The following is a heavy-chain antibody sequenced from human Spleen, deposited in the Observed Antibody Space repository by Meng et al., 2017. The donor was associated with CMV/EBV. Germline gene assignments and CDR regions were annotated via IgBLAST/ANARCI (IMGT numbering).Heavy chain of an antibody. CDR1: GFTFSSYW. D-gene: IGHD2-2*01. CDR2: IKQDGSEK. V-gene: IGHV3-7*01. J-gene: IGHJ5*02. CDR3: AKGQYQLLSRFDP. Sequence: GESLKISCAASGFTFSSYWMSWVRQAPGKGLEWVANIKQDGSEKYYVDSVKGRFTISRDNAKNSLYLQMNSLRAEDTAVYYCAKGQYQLLSRFDPWGQGTLVTVSS.